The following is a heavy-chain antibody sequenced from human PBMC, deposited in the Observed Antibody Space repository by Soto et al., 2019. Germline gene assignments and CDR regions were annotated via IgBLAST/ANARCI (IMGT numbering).Heavy chain of an antibody. J-gene: IGHJ5*02. CDR2: IIPILGIA. CDR3: ARQTGTTRKTSWFDP. CDR1: GGTFSSYT. D-gene: IGHD1-1*01. Sequence: GASVKVSCKASGGTFSSYTISWVRQAPGQGLEWMGRIIPILGIANYAQKFQGRVTITADKSASTAYMELSSLRSEDTAVYYCARQTGTTRKTSWFDPWGQGTLVTVSS. V-gene: IGHV1-69*02.